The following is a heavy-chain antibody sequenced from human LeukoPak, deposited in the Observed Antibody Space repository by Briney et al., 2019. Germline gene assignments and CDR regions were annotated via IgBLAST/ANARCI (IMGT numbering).Heavy chain of an antibody. CDR2: ISGNGGST. CDR1: GFTFSNYA. V-gene: IGHV3-23*01. D-gene: IGHD3-10*01. J-gene: IGHJ6*02. Sequence: GGSLRLSCAASGFTFSNYAMNWVRQAPGKGLEWVSAISGNGGSTSYADSVKGRFTISRDNSKNTLYLQMNSLRAEDTAVYYCAKRSRRLTVVRGVPREDVWGQGTSVTVSS. CDR3: AKRSRRLTVVRGVPREDV.